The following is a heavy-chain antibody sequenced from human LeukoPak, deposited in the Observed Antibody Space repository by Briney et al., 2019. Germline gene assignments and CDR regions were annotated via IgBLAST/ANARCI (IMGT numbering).Heavy chain of an antibody. V-gene: IGHV4-4*07. D-gene: IGHD6-13*01. J-gene: IGHJ4*02. Sequence: SETLSLTCTVSGGSISYYYWTWIRQPAGKGLEWIGRIYTGGSTSYNPSLKSRVTVSVDTSKNQFSLKLSSVTAADTAVYYCAREAIAAPYPDYWGRGTLVTVSS. CDR2: IYTGGST. CDR1: GGSISYYY. CDR3: AREAIAAPYPDY.